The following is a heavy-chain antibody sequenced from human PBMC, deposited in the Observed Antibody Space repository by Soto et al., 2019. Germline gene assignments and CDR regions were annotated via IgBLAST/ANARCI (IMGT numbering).Heavy chain of an antibody. V-gene: IGHV1-69*01. J-gene: IGHJ6*02. CDR1: CGTVSSDP. CDR2: IITIFNTA. D-gene: IGHD2-8*01. Sequence: VSCQSPCGTVSSDPISWVLQAPGHGLDWMGGIITIFNTANYAQMFHGRVTITADESTSTAYMELSRLRSEDTAVYYCARSRSTNGVCYSLSPGLDVWGPGTTVTVSS. CDR3: ARSRSTNGVCYSLSPGLDV.